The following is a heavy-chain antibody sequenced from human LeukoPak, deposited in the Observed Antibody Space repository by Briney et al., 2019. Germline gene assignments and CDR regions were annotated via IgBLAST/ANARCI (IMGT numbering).Heavy chain of an antibody. CDR3: ASLPTAASYMDV. J-gene: IGHJ6*03. CDR1: GFSFSNYS. Sequence: PGGSLRLSCAVSGFSFSNYSMSWVRQAPGKGLEWVSYISSSGSTIYYADSVKGRFTISRDNAKNSLYLQMDSLRAEDTAVYYCASLPTAASYMDVWGKGTTVTVSS. V-gene: IGHV3-48*04. D-gene: IGHD6-25*01. CDR2: ISSSGSTI.